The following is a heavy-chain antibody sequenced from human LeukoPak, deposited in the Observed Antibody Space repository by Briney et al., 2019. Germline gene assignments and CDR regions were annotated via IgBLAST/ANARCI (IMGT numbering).Heavy chain of an antibody. V-gene: IGHV4-39*01. CDR1: GASISRSDYF. Sequence: SETLSLTCTVSGASISRSDYFWGWIRQPPGKGLEWIGSIHYSGSTYYSPSLKGRVTISVDTSKNQFSLKLNSVTAADTAVYYCARSSEYGDPFGYWGQGTLVTVSS. CDR3: ARSSEYGDPFGY. J-gene: IGHJ4*02. CDR2: IHYSGST. D-gene: IGHD4-17*01.